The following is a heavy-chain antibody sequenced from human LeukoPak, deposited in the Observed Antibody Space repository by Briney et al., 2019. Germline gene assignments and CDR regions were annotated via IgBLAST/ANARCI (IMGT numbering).Heavy chain of an antibody. CDR3: ARPYYYDSRIDP. CDR2: TYYSGST. V-gene: IGHV4-30-4*01. D-gene: IGHD3-22*01. Sequence: SETLSLTCTVSGGSISSGDYYWSWIRQPPGKGLEWIGYTYYSGSTYYNPSLKSRATISVDTSKNQFSLKLTSVTAADTAVYYCARPYYYDSRIDPWGQGTLVTVTS. CDR1: GGSISSGDYY. J-gene: IGHJ5*02.